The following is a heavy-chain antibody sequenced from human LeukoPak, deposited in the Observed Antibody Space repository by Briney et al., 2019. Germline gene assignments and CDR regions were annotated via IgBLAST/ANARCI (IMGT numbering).Heavy chain of an antibody. CDR1: GFTFSSYS. D-gene: IGHD2-2*01. CDR2: ISSSSSYI. CDR3: ARASPQYCSSTSCYVPDPPYYYYGMDV. Sequence: GGSLRLSCAASGFTFSSYSMNWVRQAPGKGLEWVSSISSSSSYIYYADSVKGRFTISRNNAKNSLYLQMNSLRAEDTAVYYCARASPQYCSSTSCYVPDPPYYYYGMDVWGQGTTVTASS. V-gene: IGHV3-21*01. J-gene: IGHJ6*02.